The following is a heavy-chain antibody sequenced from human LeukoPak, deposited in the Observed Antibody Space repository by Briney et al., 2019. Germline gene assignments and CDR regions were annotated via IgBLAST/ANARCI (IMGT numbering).Heavy chain of an antibody. V-gene: IGHV4-38-2*02. Sequence: SETLSLTCTVSGYSISSGYYWGWIRQPPGKGLEWIGSIYHSGSTYYNPSLKSRVTISVDTSKNQFSLKLSSVTAADTAVYYCARGGSSSWYDPNWFDPWGQGTLVTVSS. J-gene: IGHJ5*02. CDR1: GYSISSGYY. D-gene: IGHD6-13*01. CDR2: IYHSGST. CDR3: ARGGSSSWYDPNWFDP.